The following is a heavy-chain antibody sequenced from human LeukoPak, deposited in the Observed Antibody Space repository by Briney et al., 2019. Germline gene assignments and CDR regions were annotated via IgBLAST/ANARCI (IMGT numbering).Heavy chain of an antibody. CDR3: ARDSRLNHFDY. V-gene: IGHV4-59*01. J-gene: IGHJ4*02. D-gene: IGHD2-2*01. CDR2: IYYSGST. Sequence: SETLSLTCTVSGGSISRYYWSWIRQPPGKGLEWIGYIYYSGSTNYNPSLKSRVTISVDTSKNQFSLKLSSVTAADTAVYYCARDSRLNHFDYWGQGTLVTVSS. CDR1: GGSISRYY.